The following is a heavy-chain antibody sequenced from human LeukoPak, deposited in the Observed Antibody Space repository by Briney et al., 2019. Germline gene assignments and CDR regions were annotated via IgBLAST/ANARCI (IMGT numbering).Heavy chain of an antibody. CDR3: ARLYDSSGYTNWLDH. Sequence: SETLSLTCTVSGGSISSHYWSWIRQPPGKGLEWIGYIYYSGSSKYNPSLKSRVTISVDTSKNQFSLKLSSVTAADTAVYYCARLYDSSGYTNWLDHWGQGTLVTVSS. CDR2: IYYSGSS. J-gene: IGHJ5*02. V-gene: IGHV4-59*11. CDR1: GGSISSHY. D-gene: IGHD3-22*01.